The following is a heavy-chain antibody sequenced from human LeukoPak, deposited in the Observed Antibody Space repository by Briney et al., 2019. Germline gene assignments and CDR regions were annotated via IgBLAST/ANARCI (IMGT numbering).Heavy chain of an antibody. CDR2: ISGSGTTT. CDR1: GFTFSSYA. CDR3: TTGPIALYSGTSVP. Sequence: GGSLRLSCAASGFTFSSYAMSWVRQAPGKGLDWVSAISGSGTTTYYADSVKGRFTISRDISKNTLYLQMNSLRAEDTAVYYCTTGPIALYSGTSVPWGQGTLVTVST. V-gene: IGHV3-23*01. D-gene: IGHD1-26*01. J-gene: IGHJ5*02.